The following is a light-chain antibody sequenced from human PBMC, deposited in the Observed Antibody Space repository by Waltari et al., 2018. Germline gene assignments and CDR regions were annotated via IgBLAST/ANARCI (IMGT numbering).Light chain of an antibody. CDR3: CTWHGNSKTHL. V-gene: IGLV5-52*01. CDR2: YHSDSDK. J-gene: IGLJ1*01. CDR1: SGFSVGDFW. Sequence: QAVLTQPSSHSASPGAPVRLTCTLTSGFSVGDFWIRWYQQKPGSPPRFLLYYHSDSDKFQDSGLPSRFSGSNDASANAGILQISGVQPEDEADYYCCTWHGNSKTHLFGAGTRLTVL.